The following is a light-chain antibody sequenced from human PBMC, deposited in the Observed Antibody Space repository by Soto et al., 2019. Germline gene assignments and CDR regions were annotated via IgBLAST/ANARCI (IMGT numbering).Light chain of an antibody. CDR2: EVS. V-gene: IGLV2-14*01. Sequence: QSALTQPASVSGSPGQSITISCTGTSSDVGGYNYVSWYQQHPGKAPNLMIYEVSKWPSGVSHRFSGSKSGNTASLTISGLQADDDADYYCSSYTRIGTLVFGGGTKLTVL. J-gene: IGLJ2*01. CDR1: SSDVGGYNY. CDR3: SSYTRIGTLV.